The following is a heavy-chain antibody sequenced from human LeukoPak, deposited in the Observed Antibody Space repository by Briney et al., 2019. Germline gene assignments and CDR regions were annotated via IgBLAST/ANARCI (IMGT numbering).Heavy chain of an antibody. CDR1: GGSISSGGYY. Sequence: SETLSLTCTVSGGSISSGGYYWSWIRQHPGKGLEWIGYIYYSGSTYYNPSLKSRVTISVDTSKNQFSLKLSSVTAADTAVYYCARVLVPAVDTYYCYYMDVWGKGTTVTVSS. J-gene: IGHJ6*03. D-gene: IGHD2-2*01. V-gene: IGHV4-31*03. CDR2: IYYSGST. CDR3: ARVLVPAVDTYYCYYMDV.